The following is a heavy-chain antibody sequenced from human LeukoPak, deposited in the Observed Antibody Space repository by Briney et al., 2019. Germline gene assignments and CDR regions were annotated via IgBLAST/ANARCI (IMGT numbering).Heavy chain of an antibody. V-gene: IGHV1-69*05. D-gene: IGHD6-13*01. J-gene: IGHJ4*02. CDR2: IIPIFGTA. CDR1: GGTFSSYA. CDR3: ARGQQLRERGVFYFDY. Sequence: SVKVSCKASGGTFSSYAISWVRQAPGQGLEWMGGIIPIFGTANYAQKFQGRVTITTDESTSTAYMELSSLRSEDTAVYYCARGQQLRERGVFYFDYWGQGTLVTVSS.